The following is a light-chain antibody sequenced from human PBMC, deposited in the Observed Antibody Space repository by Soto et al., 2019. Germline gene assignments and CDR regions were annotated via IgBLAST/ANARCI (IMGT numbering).Light chain of an antibody. CDR2: GTS. V-gene: IGKV3-20*01. Sequence: EIVLTQSPGTLSLSPGARATLSCRASQSLSSSYLAWYQQKPGQAPRLLIYGTSIRATGIPDRFSGSGSGTDFTLTINRLEPEDFAVYYCQRFGTAPPWTFGQGTKVEFK. J-gene: IGKJ1*01. CDR3: QRFGTAPPWT. CDR1: QSLSSSY.